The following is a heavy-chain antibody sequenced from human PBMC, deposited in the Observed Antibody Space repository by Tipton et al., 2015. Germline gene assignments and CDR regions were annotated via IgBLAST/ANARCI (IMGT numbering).Heavy chain of an antibody. Sequence: TLSLTCTVSSDSISKSYWAWFRQPPGKGLEWMGYISYSGSTHYNPSLKSRVSISLDTSKNHFSLSLTSVTAADTAIYYCARYLEHGMAVWVQVTAVTVSS. V-gene: IGHV4-59*01. CDR2: ISYSGST. CDR3: ARYLEHGMAV. CDR1: SDSISKSY. J-gene: IGHJ6*02. D-gene: IGHD3-9*01.